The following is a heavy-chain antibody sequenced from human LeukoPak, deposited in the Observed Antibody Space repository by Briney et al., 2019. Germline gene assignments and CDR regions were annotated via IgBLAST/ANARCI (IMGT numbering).Heavy chain of an antibody. CDR3: ARDRPRGSSLDY. D-gene: IGHD2-2*01. Sequence: SETLSLTCTVSGGSISRDYWSWIRQPPGKGLEWIGYIYYTGSTNYNPSLKSRVTISVDTSKNQFSLNLSSVTAADTAVYYCARDRPRGSSLDYWGQGALVTVSS. V-gene: IGHV4-59*01. CDR2: IYYTGST. J-gene: IGHJ4*02. CDR1: GGSISRDY.